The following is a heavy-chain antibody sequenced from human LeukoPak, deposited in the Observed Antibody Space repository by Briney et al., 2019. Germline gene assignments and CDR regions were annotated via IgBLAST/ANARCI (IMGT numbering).Heavy chain of an antibody. V-gene: IGHV4-30-4*07. J-gene: IGHJ5*02. Sequence: KPSQTLSLTCAVSGGSISTGGYSWSWIRQPPGKTLEWIGYNYDSGRAYYNPSLKSRVTISMDTSSNHFSLKLRSVTAADTAVYYCARLHDYGDYYADHWGQGTLVTVSS. CDR1: GGSISTGGYS. D-gene: IGHD4-17*01. CDR3: ARLHDYGDYYADH. CDR2: NYDSGRA.